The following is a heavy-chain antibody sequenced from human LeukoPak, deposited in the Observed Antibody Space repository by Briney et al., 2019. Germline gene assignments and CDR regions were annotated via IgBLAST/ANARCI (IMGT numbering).Heavy chain of an antibody. CDR3: AREGMGDCSSTSCNEYYFDY. J-gene: IGHJ4*02. V-gene: IGHV3-7*01. D-gene: IGHD2-2*01. Sequence: GGSLRLSCVASGFTFSSFWMSWVRQAPGKGLEWVANIKEDESEKYYVDSVKGRFTISRDNAKNSLYLQMNSLRAEDTAVYYCAREGMGDCSSTSCNEYYFDYWGQGTLVTVSS. CDR1: GFTFSSFW. CDR2: IKEDESEK.